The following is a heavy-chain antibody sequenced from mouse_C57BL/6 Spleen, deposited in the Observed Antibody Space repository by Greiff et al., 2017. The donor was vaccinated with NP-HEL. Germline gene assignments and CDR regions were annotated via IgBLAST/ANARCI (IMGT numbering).Heavy chain of an antibody. V-gene: IGHV1-64*01. CDR2: IHPNSGST. CDR3: ARGGLRYKRGWDFDV. D-gene: IGHD1-1*01. CDR1: GYTFTSYW. J-gene: IGHJ1*03. Sequence: QVQLQQPGAELVKPGASVKLSCKASGYTFTSYWMHWVKQRPGQGLEWIGMIHPNSGSTKYNEKFKSKATLTVDKSSSTAYMQLSSLTSEDSAVYYGARGGLRYKRGWDFDVWGTGTTVTVSS.